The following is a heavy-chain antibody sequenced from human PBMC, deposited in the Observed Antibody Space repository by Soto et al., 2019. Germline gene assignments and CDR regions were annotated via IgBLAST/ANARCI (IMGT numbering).Heavy chain of an antibody. D-gene: IGHD3-16*01. Sequence: QVQLVQSGAEVKKPGASVKVSCKASGYIFTSYAMHWVRQAPGQRLEWMGWINAGNGNTKYSQKFQGRVTITRDTSASTAYMELSSLRSEDTAVYYCARGDFLTYDDYWGQGTLVTVSS. CDR1: GYIFTSYA. J-gene: IGHJ4*02. CDR3: ARGDFLTYDDY. V-gene: IGHV1-3*01. CDR2: INAGNGNT.